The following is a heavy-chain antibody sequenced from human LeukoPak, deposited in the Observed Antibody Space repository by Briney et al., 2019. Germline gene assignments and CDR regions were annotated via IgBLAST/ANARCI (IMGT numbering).Heavy chain of an antibody. CDR3: ATADSGSYYSGFDY. CDR1: GFTVSSNY. CDR2: VYSGGST. D-gene: IGHD1-26*01. J-gene: IGHJ4*02. V-gene: IGHV3-66*01. Sequence: GGSLRLSCAASGFTVSSNYMSWVRQAPGKGLEWVSVVYSGGSTHYADSVKGKFTISRDNSKNTLYLHMNSLRAEDTAVYYCATADSGSYYSGFDYWGQGTLVTVSS.